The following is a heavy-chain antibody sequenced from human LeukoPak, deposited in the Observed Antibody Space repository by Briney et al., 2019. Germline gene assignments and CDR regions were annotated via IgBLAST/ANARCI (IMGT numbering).Heavy chain of an antibody. D-gene: IGHD6-19*01. CDR2: INPNSGGT. V-gene: IGHV1-2*02. CDR1: GYTFTSYG. CDR3: ARASSGWPVFDP. Sequence: GASVKVSCKASGYTFTSYGISWVRQAPGQGLEWMGWINPNSGGTNYAQKFQGRVTMTRDTSISTAYMELSRLRSDDTAVYYCARASSGWPVFDPWGQGTLVTVSS. J-gene: IGHJ5*02.